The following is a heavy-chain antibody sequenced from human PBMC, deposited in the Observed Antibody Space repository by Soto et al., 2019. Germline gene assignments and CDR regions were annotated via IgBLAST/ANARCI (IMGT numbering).Heavy chain of an antibody. V-gene: IGHV4-38-2*01. Sequence: GSLRLSCAASGFTFSSYAMSWVRQAPGKGLEWIGSIYHGGSTYYTPSLNSRATLSIDMTNNHVSLILNSVTAADTAVYYCARVGPWVPYYYDSSPYTFENWFDPWGQGILVTVSS. J-gene: IGHJ5*02. CDR2: IYHGGST. CDR3: ARVGPWVPYYYDSSPYTFENWFDP. D-gene: IGHD3-22*01. CDR1: GFTFSSYA.